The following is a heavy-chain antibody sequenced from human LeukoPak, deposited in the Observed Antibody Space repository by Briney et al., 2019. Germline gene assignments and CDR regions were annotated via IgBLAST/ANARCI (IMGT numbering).Heavy chain of an antibody. J-gene: IGHJ4*02. Sequence: GGPLRLSCAASGFTFSTYNMNWVRQAPGKGLEWVANIKQDGSEKYYVDSVKGRFTISRDNAKNSLYLQMNSLRAEDTAVYYCARERVAGTALGYWGQGTLVTVSS. CDR1: GFTFSTYN. V-gene: IGHV3-7*01. CDR2: IKQDGSEK. D-gene: IGHD6-19*01. CDR3: ARERVAGTALGY.